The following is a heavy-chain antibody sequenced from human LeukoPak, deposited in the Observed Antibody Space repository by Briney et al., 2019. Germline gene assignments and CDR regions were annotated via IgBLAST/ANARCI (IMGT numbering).Heavy chain of an antibody. Sequence: ASVKVSCKASGYTFTIYHINWVRQATGQGLEWMGWMNPNSCDTGYAQKFQGRVSITRNTSIITAYMELSSLIYDDTAVYYCAREWADGFDIWGQGTMVSVSS. V-gene: IGHV1-8*03. CDR3: AREWADGFDI. CDR2: MNPNSCDT. J-gene: IGHJ3*02. D-gene: IGHD1-26*01. CDR1: GYTFTIYH.